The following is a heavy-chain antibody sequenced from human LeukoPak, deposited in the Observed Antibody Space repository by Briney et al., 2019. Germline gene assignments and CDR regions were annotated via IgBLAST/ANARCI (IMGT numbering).Heavy chain of an antibody. CDR1: GYTFTSHG. D-gene: IGHD3-3*01. J-gene: IGHJ6*02. CDR2: ISAYNGNT. Sequence: ASVKVSCKASGYTFTSHGISWVRQAPGQGLEWMGWISAYNGNTNYAQKFQGRVTMTTDTSTSTAYMELSSLRSEDTAVYYCARGPYYDFWSGYYTGDYYYGMDVWGQGTTVTVSS. CDR3: ARGPYYDFWSGYYTGDYYYGMDV. V-gene: IGHV1-18*01.